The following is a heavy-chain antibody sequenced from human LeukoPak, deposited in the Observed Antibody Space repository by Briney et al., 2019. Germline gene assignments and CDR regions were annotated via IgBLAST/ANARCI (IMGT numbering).Heavy chain of an antibody. D-gene: IGHD4-17*01. CDR1: GFTFNNYA. J-gene: IGHJ4*02. CDR2: ISGGGETT. Sequence: PGGSLRLSCAASGFTFNNYAMNWVRQAPGKGLEWVSSISGGGETTYYADSAKGRFTISSDNSQNTLYLQMNSLRAEDTAVYYCARDYADYVGYFFFDYWGQGTLVTVSS. V-gene: IGHV3-23*01. CDR3: ARDYADYVGYFFFDY.